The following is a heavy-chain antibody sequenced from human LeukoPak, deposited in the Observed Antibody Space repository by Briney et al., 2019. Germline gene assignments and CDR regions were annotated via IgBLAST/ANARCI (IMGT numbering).Heavy chain of an antibody. D-gene: IGHD2-15*01. CDR3: TTEVECSGGSCYSYGWFDA. J-gene: IGHJ5*02. CDR2: ISYSGSA. CDR1: GGSVSGGTNK. V-gene: IGHV4-61*01. Sequence: SETLSLTCTVSGGSVSGGTNKWSWIRQPPGKGLEWIGDISYSGSATHNPSLRSRVTMSVDTSTNQFSLTLGSVTAADTAVYYCTTEVECSGGSCYSYGWFDAWGQGTQVIDSS.